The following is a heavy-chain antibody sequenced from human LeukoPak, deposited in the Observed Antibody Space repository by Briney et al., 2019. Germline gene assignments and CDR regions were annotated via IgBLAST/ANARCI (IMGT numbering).Heavy chain of an antibody. J-gene: IGHJ4*02. CDR1: GFTFGDYA. V-gene: IGHV3-49*04. CDR3: VGGYYYDSSGYHYPPLDYTIDY. CDR2: IRRKTYGGTA. D-gene: IGHD3-22*01. Sequence: GGSLRLSCTTSGFTFGDYAMSWVRQAPGKGLEWVGFIRRKTYGGTAEYAASVQGRFTISRDDSESIAYLQMNSLKTEDTAVYYCVGGYYYDSSGYHYPPLDYTIDYWGQGTLVTVSS.